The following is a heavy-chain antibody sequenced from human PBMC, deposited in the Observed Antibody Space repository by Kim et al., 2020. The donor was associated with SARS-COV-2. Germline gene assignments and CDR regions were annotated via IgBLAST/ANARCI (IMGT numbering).Heavy chain of an antibody. CDR1: GFTFSSYA. D-gene: IGHD6-19*01. CDR3: AKDLEMCSSGWYHY. V-gene: IGHV3-23*01. Sequence: GGSLRLSCAASGFTFSSYAMSWVRQAPGKGLEWVSAISGSGGSTYYADSVKGRFTISRANSKNTLYLQMKSLRAEDTAIYYYAKDLEMCSSGWYHYWGQGTLVTVSS. J-gene: IGHJ4*02. CDR2: ISGSGGST.